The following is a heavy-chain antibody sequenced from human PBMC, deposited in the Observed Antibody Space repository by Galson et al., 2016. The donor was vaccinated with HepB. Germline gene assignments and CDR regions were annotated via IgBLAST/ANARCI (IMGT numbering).Heavy chain of an antibody. Sequence: SETLSLTCAVSGDSITSTKWWTWVRQTPGKGLEWIGEIYHSGSTNYNPSLKRRVTISLDKSKNQFSLKLTSVTAADTAVYSCASREPGEAFDIWGQGTMVSVSS. D-gene: IGHD3-10*01. CDR3: ASREPGEAFDI. CDR1: GDSITSTKW. CDR2: IYHSGST. V-gene: IGHV4-4*02. J-gene: IGHJ3*02.